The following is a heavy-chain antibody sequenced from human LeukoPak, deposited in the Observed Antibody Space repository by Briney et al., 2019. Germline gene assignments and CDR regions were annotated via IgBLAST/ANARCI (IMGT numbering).Heavy chain of an antibody. D-gene: IGHD2-21*02. CDR2: ISFNGNNK. V-gene: IGHV3-30-3*01. CDR1: GFPFSTYV. Sequence: PGGSLRLSCAASGFPFSTYVMHWVRQAPGKGLEWMAFISFNGNNKQYRDSLKGRFTISRDNSKNTLFLQMDSLRAEDTAVYYCAREMCGGDCLIDYWGQGTLVTVSS. J-gene: IGHJ4*02. CDR3: AREMCGGDCLIDY.